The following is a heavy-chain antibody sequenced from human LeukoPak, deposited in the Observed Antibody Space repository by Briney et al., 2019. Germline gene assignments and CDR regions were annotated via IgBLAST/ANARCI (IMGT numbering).Heavy chain of an antibody. Sequence: GGSLRLSCAASRFTFSSYGMHWVRQAPGKGLEWVAVISYDGSNKYYADSVKGRFTISRDNSKNTLYLQMNSLRAEDTAVYYCAKEDYGSGTPPFRYYYYGMDVWGKGTTVTVSS. CDR2: ISYDGSNK. CDR3: AKEDYGSGTPPFRYYYYGMDV. V-gene: IGHV3-30*18. D-gene: IGHD3-10*01. CDR1: RFTFSSYG. J-gene: IGHJ6*04.